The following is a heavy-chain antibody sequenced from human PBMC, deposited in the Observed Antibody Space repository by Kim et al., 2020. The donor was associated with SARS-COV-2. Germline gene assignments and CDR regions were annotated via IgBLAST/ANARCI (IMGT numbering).Heavy chain of an antibody. J-gene: IGHJ4*02. D-gene: IGHD6-6*01. CDR2: ISAYNGKT. CDR3: ARFLSASSDY. CDR1: GYTFTNYY. V-gene: IGHV1-18*01. Sequence: ASVKVSCKASGYTFTNYYITWVRQAPGLGLEWVGWISAYNGKTNYSQKLQGRVTLTTDASTSTGYMELTSLRSDDTAVYFCARFLSASSDYLCQGTLVTV.